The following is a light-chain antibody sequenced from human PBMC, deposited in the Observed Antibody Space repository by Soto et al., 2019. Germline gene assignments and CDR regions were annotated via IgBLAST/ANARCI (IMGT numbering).Light chain of an antibody. CDR2: DVS. CDR1: SSDVGAYKY. Sequence: QSVLTQPASVSGSPGQSITISCTGTSSDVGAYKYVSWHQQHPGKAPKLMIYDVSNRPSGVSNRFSGSKSGNTASLTISGLQAEDEADYYCSAYTTSRSYIFGSGTKGTVL. J-gene: IGLJ1*01. V-gene: IGLV2-14*01. CDR3: SAYTTSRSYI.